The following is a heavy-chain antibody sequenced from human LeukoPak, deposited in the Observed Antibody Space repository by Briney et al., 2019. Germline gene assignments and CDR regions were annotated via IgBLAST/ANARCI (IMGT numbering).Heavy chain of an antibody. CDR3: ARRHISSGWSFDY. D-gene: IGHD6-19*01. Sequence: SETLSLTCTVSGGSISNYHWSWIRQPAGKGLEWIGQIHTSGSTNCNPPLQSRVTVSIDTPENQLSLTIRSVTAADTAIYYCARRHISSGWSFDYWGQGTLVTVSS. J-gene: IGHJ4*02. CDR1: GGSISNYH. V-gene: IGHV4-4*07. CDR2: IHTSGST.